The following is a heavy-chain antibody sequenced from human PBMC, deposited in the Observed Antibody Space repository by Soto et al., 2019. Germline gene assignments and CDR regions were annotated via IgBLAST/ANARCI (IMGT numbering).Heavy chain of an antibody. V-gene: IGHV1-69*02. CDR3: ATGESSSPLGV. CDR1: GGTFSSYT. J-gene: IGHJ4*02. CDR2: LIPILGIA. D-gene: IGHD6-6*01. Sequence: QVQLVQSGAEVQKPGSSVKVSCKASGGTFSSYTISWVRQAPGQGLEWMGRLIPILGIANYAHKFQGRVTITADKSTSTADMELSSLRSEDTAVYYCATGESSSPLGVWGQGTLVTVAS.